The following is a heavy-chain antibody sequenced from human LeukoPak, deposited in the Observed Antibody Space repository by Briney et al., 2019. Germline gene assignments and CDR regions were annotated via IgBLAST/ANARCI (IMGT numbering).Heavy chain of an antibody. J-gene: IGHJ5*02. V-gene: IGHV4-39*07. Sequence: SETLSLTCTVSGGSISSSSYYWGWIRQPPGKGLEWIGSIYYSGSTYYNPSLKSRVTISIDTSKNQFFLKMDSVTAADTAVYYCATGPTATGFDPWGQGTLVTVSS. CDR1: GGSISSSSYY. D-gene: IGHD5-18*01. CDR2: IYYSGST. CDR3: ATGPTATGFDP.